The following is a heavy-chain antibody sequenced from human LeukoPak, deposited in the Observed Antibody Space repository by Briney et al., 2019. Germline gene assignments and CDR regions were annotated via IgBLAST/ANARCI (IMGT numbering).Heavy chain of an antibody. J-gene: IGHJ2*01. CDR2: ITGSTTWT. V-gene: IGHV3-23*01. CDR3: ARELVSSGTGYFDL. D-gene: IGHD3-10*02. Sequence: GGSLRLSCEASGFTFGNFGMTWVRQAPGKGLQWVSGITGSTTWTYYAASVKGRFTVSRDNSQNTLHLQMKSLRADDTAVYYCARELVSSGTGYFDLWGRGTLVTVSS. CDR1: GFTFGNFG.